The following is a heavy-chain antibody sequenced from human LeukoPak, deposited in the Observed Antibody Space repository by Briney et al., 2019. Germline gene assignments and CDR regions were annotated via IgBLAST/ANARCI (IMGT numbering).Heavy chain of an antibody. CDR2: IYTSGST. J-gene: IGHJ4*02. CDR1: GGSISSGSYY. V-gene: IGHV4-61*02. CDR3: ARDSADSMI. D-gene: IGHD3-16*01. Sequence: SETLSLTCTVSGGSISSGSYYWSWIRQPAGKGLEWIGRIYTSGSTNYNPSLKSRVTISVDTPKNQFSLKLSSVTAADTAVYYCARDSADSMIWGQGTLVTVSS.